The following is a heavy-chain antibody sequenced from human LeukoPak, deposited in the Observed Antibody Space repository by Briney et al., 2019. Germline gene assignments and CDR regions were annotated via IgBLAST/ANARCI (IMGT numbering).Heavy chain of an antibody. CDR2: VHYSGST. CDR1: TGSISSYQ. J-gene: IGHJ4*02. V-gene: IGHV4-59*08. D-gene: IGHD6-19*01. CDR3: TRHGWYYFDY. Sequence: SETLSLTCSVFTGSISSYQWSWIRHPPGKALESIGYVHYSGSTNYNPSLKSRVSMLVDTSKNQFSLKLISVTAADTAVYYCTRHGWYYFDYWGQGTLVTVSS.